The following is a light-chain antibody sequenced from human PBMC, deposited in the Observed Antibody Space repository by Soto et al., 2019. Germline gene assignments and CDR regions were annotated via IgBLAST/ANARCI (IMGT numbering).Light chain of an antibody. Sequence: IQMTQSPSSLSVSVGDRVTITCRASQSIGGFLNWYQQKLGKAPKLLIYAASSLQSGVPSRFSGSGSGTDFTLTISSLQPEDFATYYCQQANSFPRTFGPGTKVDIK. CDR1: QSIGGF. V-gene: IGKV1-39*01. CDR2: AAS. CDR3: QQANSFPRT. J-gene: IGKJ3*01.